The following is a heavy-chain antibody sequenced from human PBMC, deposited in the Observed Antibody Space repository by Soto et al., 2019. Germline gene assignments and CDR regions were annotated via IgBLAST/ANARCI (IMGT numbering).Heavy chain of an antibody. J-gene: IGHJ5*02. Sequence: GESLKISCKGSGYTFTGYWDAWVRQMPGRGPEWMGSIDPRDSDTNYSPSFQGHVTISADKSISTAYLQWSSLKASDTAMYYCARHPAFSIAATTTPPMNWFDPWGQGTLVTVSS. D-gene: IGHD6-13*01. CDR2: IDPRDSDT. CDR3: ARHPAFSIAATTTPPMNWFDP. V-gene: IGHV5-10-1*01. CDR1: GYTFTGYW.